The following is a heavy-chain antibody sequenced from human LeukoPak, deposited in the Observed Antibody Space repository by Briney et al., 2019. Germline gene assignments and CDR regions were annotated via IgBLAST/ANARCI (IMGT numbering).Heavy chain of an antibody. CDR3: ARDHQLRRPDAFDI. J-gene: IGHJ3*02. CDR2: ITWNSGSV. CDR1: GFTFDDYA. Sequence: PGGSLRLSCAASGFTFDDYAMHWVRQAPGKGLEWVSGITWNSGSVGYADSVKGRFTISRDNAKNSLDLQMNSLRAEDTAVYYCARDHQLRRPDAFDIWGQGTMVTVSS. V-gene: IGHV3-9*01. D-gene: IGHD4-17*01.